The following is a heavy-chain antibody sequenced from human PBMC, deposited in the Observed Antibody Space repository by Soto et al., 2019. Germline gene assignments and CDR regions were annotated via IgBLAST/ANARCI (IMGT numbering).Heavy chain of an antibody. CDR2: ISSSSSTI. CDR3: ARDRYGDYDFDY. CDR1: GFTFSSYS. Sequence: VGSLRLSCAASGFTFSSYSMNWVRQAPGKGLEWVSYISSSSSTIYYADSVKGRFTISRDNAKNSLYLQMNSLRAEDTAVYYCARDRYGDYDFDYGGQGTRVTGSS. D-gene: IGHD4-17*01. J-gene: IGHJ4*02. V-gene: IGHV3-48*01.